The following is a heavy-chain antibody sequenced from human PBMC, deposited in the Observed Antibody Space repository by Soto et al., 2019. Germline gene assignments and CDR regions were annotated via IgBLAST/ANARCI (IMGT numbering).Heavy chain of an antibody. J-gene: IGHJ4*02. CDR1: GFTFSKAW. V-gene: IGHV3-15*01. Sequence: EVQLVESGGGLVKPGGSLRLSCAASGFTFSKAWMTWVRQAPGKGLEWVGRIKSNSDGGTTYYATPVEGRFTISRDDSTNTVYLQMNSLKSEDTAVYYCTTTGTIDYWGQGTPVTVSS. CDR2: IKSNSDGGTT. CDR3: TTTGTIDY. D-gene: IGHD1-1*01.